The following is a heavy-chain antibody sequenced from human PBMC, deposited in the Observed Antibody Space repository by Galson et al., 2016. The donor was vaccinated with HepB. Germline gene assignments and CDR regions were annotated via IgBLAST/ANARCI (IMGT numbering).Heavy chain of an antibody. CDR2: IHRGGNT. CDR3: ARDLGGTGRNWYFDL. CDR1: GLSVSDNY. V-gene: IGHV3-53*01. Sequence: SLRLSCAASGLSVSDNYMSWVRQAPGKGLEWVSVIHRGGNTYYADSVKGRFTVSRDNSKNTLYLQMNSLRAEDTAVYYGARDLGGTGRNWYFDLWGRGTLVTVSS. J-gene: IGHJ2*01. D-gene: IGHD2-15*01.